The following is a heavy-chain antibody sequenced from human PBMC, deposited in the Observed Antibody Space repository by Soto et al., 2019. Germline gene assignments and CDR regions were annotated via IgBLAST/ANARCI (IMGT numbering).Heavy chain of an antibody. CDR1: GFTFSSYG. CDR3: AKDLVGARASSQRYTYFDY. Sequence: QVQLVESGGGVVQPGRSLRLSCAASGFTFSSYGMHWVRQAPGKGLEWVAVISYDGSNKYYADSVKGRFTISRDNSKNTLYLQMNSLRAEDTAVYYCAKDLVGARASSQRYTYFDYWGQGTLVTVSS. V-gene: IGHV3-30*18. J-gene: IGHJ4*02. CDR2: ISYDGSNK. D-gene: IGHD1-26*01.